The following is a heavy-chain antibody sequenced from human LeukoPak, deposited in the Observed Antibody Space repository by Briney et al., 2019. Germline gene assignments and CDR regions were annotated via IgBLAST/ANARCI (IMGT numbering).Heavy chain of an antibody. CDR2: FSYDGRTT. D-gene: IGHD5-12*01. J-gene: IGHJ4*02. CDR3: ARAKEGFSSYDYLFDY. CDR1: GLTLTRYT. Sequence: PGRSLRLSCAASGLTLTRYTMHCVRQAPGNGLEWEALFSYDGRTTHYGDSVKGQFTISRDNPKNSLYLQMNSLRTEDTAVYYCARAKEGFSSYDYLFDYWGQGTLVTVSS. V-gene: IGHV3-30*04.